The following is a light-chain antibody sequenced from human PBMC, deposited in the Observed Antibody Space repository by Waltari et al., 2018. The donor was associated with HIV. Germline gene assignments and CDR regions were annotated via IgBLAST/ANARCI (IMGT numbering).Light chain of an antibody. CDR1: QNIDKT. CDR2: EAS. J-gene: IGKJ4*01. Sequence: IQMTQSPSSVSVAVGGAVSINCRASQNIDKTLAWDQFKSTKAPKLLIYEASRLDDGVPARFSGSGSKSNFSLDITNFQPEDYGIYVCQQAKTFPHTFAGGTRVE. V-gene: IGKV1-12*01. CDR3: QQAKTFPHT.